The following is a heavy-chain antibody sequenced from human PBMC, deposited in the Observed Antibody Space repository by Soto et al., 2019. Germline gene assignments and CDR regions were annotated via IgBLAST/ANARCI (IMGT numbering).Heavy chain of an antibody. Sequence: PGGSLRLSCAASGFTFSSYDMHWVRQGTGQGLEWVSTIGIADSRYYLSSVKGRFTISRDDAENSLYLQMNSLKAGDTAVYYCARGGIAPGYGLDVWGQGTTVTVSS. D-gene: IGHD6-13*01. CDR1: GFTFSSYD. CDR2: IGIADSR. CDR3: ARGGIAPGYGLDV. J-gene: IGHJ6*02. V-gene: IGHV3-13*04.